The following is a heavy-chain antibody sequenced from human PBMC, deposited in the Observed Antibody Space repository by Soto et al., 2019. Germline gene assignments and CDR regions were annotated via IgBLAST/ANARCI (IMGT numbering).Heavy chain of an antibody. J-gene: IGHJ6*02. CDR1: GFTFSSYG. CDR2: VSSSSSYT. Sequence: PGGSLRLSCAASGFTFSSYGMHWVRQAPGKGLEWVAVISYVSSSSSYTNYADSVKGRFTISRDNAKNSLYLQMNSLRAEDTAVYYCARDYYDFWSGPTHIYYGMDVWGQGTTVTVSS. CDR3: ARDYYDFWSGPTHIYYGMDV. V-gene: IGHV3-21*05. D-gene: IGHD3-3*01.